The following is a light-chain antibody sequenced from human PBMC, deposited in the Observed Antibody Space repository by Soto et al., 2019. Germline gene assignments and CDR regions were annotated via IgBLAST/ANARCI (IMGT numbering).Light chain of an antibody. CDR1: SQDVGAYDY. J-gene: IGLJ1*01. CDR2: EVS. Sequence: SAPTQPASLSGSPGQSITISCPGNSQDVGAYDYVSWYQQHPDKAPKLMIYEVSNRPSGVSNRFSGSKSVNTATLTISGLQADDEADYYCSSYTSSSTRVFGTGTKVTVL. CDR3: SSYTSSSTRV. V-gene: IGLV2-14*03.